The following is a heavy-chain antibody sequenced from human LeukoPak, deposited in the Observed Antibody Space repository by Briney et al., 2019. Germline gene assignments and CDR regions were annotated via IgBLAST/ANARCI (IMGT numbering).Heavy chain of an antibody. J-gene: IGHJ4*02. V-gene: IGHV1-46*01. Sequence: ASVKVSCKASGYTFTSYYMHWVRQAPGQGLEWMGIINPSGGSTSYAQKFQGRVTMTRDTSTSTVYMELSSLRSEDTAVYYCASNLAAAGTGCDFDYWGQGTLVTVSS. CDR2: INPSGGST. D-gene: IGHD6-13*01. CDR3: ASNLAAAGTGCDFDY. CDR1: GYTFTSYY.